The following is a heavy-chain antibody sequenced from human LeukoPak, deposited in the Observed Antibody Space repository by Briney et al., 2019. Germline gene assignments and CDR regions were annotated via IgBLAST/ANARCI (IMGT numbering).Heavy chain of an antibody. V-gene: IGHV3-7*01. CDR3: ATDLGSSRPNF. CDR1: GFSFSSYW. J-gene: IGHJ4*02. Sequence: GGSLRLSCAASGFSFSSYWMSWVRQARGKGLEWVANIKQDGSEKYYVDSAKGRFTISRDNAKNSLYLQMNSLRAEDTAVYYCATDLGSSRPNFWGQGTLVTVSS. D-gene: IGHD6-13*01. CDR2: IKQDGSEK.